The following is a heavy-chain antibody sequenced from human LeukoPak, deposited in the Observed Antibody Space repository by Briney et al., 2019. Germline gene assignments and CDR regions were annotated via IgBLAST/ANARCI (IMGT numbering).Heavy chain of an antibody. D-gene: IGHD1-14*01. CDR3: ARMEIPGYYFDY. CDR1: GFTFTTYW. CDR2: IYYSGST. V-gene: IGHV4-4*02. Sequence: GSLRLSCAASGFTFTTYWMSWVRRPPGKGLEWIGNIYYSGSTFYSPSLKSRVTISVDTSKNQFSLKLSSVTAADTAVYYCARMEIPGYYFDYWGQGTLVTVSS. J-gene: IGHJ4*02.